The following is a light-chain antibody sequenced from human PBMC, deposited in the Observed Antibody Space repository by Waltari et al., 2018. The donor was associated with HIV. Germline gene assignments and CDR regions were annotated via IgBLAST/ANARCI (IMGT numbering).Light chain of an antibody. CDR2: GAS. CDR3: RRDTNWPPGDT. J-gene: IGKJ2*01. V-gene: IGKV3-15*01. Sequence: EIVLTQSPATLPVSPGERATFSCRAHQNINSDLAWYQHKVGQHPRLLIYGASTRDTGIPAKFSGSGSGTEFTRTISSLQSEDCALYYCRRDTNWPPGDTSGQGTKLAIK. CDR1: QNINSD.